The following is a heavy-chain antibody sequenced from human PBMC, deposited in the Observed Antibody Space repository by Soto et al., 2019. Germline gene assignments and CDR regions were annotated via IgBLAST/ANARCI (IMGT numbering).Heavy chain of an antibody. V-gene: IGHV1-69*12. J-gene: IGHJ6*02. CDR2: IIPIFGTA. Sequence: QVQLVQSGAEVKKPGSSVKVSCKASGGTFSSYAISWVRQAPGQGLEWMGGIIPIFGTANYAQKFQGRVTITADESTSTAYMELSSLRSEDTAVYYCARPYYYDSSGPSGFYYYGMDVWGQGTTVTVSS. D-gene: IGHD3-22*01. CDR1: GGTFSSYA. CDR3: ARPYYYDSSGPSGFYYYGMDV.